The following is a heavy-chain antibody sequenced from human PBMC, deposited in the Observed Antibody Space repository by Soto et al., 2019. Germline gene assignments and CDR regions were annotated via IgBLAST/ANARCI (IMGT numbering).Heavy chain of an antibody. D-gene: IGHD4-17*01. CDR1: GFTVSSNY. CDR3: ARDRWRATVTTPRYYYYGMDV. V-gene: IGHV3-53*01. J-gene: IGHJ6*02. CDR2: IYSGGST. Sequence: PGGSLRLSCAASGFTVSSNYMSWVRQAPGKGLEWVSVIYSGGSTYYADSVKGRFTISRDNSKNMLYLEMNRLRAEDTAVYYCARDRWRATVTTPRYYYYGMDVWGQGTTVTVSS.